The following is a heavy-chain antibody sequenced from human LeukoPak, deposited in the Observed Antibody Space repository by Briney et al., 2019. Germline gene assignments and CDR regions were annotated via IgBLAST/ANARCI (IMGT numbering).Heavy chain of an antibody. Sequence: GGSLRLSCAASGFTFSDYGMHWVRQAPGKGLEWAAFIRFDGSYKYYADSVKGRFTISRDNSKNTLYLQMNGLRAEDTAVYYCAKGDNSNHPDYWGQGTLVTVSS. J-gene: IGHJ4*02. CDR1: GFTFSDYG. CDR3: AKGDNSNHPDY. V-gene: IGHV3-30*02. CDR2: IRFDGSYK. D-gene: IGHD4-23*01.